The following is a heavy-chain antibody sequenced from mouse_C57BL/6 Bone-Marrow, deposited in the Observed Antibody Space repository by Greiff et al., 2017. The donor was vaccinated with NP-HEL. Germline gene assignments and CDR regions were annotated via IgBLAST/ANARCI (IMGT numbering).Heavy chain of an antibody. CDR1: GYTFTDYN. CDR3: ARGYGYDEYYFDY. Sequence: VQLQQSGPELVKPGASVKMSCKASGYTFTDYNMHWVKQSHGKSLEWIGYINPNNGGTSYNQKFKGKATLTVNKSSSTAYMELRSLTSEDSAVYYCARGYGYDEYYFDYWGQGTTLTVSS. CDR2: INPNNGGT. J-gene: IGHJ2*01. D-gene: IGHD2-2*01. V-gene: IGHV1-22*01.